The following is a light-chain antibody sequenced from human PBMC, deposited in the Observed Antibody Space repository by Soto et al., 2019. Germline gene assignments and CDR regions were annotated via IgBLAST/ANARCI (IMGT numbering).Light chain of an antibody. CDR2: AAS. CDR1: QSISSY. J-gene: IGKJ3*01. Sequence: DIQMTQSPSSLSASVGDRVTITCRASQSISSYLNRYQQKPGKATKLLIYAASSLQSGVPSRFSGSGSGTDFTLTISSLQPEDFATYYCQQSYSTPPFTVVPGTNVDIK. CDR3: QQSYSTPPFT. V-gene: IGKV1-39*01.